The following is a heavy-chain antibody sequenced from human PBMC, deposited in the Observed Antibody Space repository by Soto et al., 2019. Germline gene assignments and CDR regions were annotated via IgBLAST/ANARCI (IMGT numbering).Heavy chain of an antibody. J-gene: IGHJ6*02. CDR3: AIVEAVAGLYNYPGLDV. V-gene: IGHV1-69*12. CDR2: SVPIFGTT. D-gene: IGHD6-19*01. Sequence: QVQLVQSGAEVKKPGASVKVSCKVSGGTFSNYAIDWVRLAPGHGLEWMGGSVPIFGTTYYTQKFQERATIIADASTTTAYLEMSRLRPEDTAIYYCAIVEAVAGLYNYPGLDVWGQGTAVTVSS. CDR1: GGTFSNYA.